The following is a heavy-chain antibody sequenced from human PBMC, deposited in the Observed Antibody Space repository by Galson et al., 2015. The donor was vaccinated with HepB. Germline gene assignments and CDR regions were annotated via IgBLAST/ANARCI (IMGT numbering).Heavy chain of an antibody. V-gene: IGHV3-30*18. D-gene: IGHD3-22*01. Sequence: SLRLSCAASGFTFSSYGMHWVRQAPGKGLEWVAVISYDGSNKYYADSVKGRFTISRDNSKNTLYLQMNSLRAEDTAVYYCAKDFDFGYYYDSSGYSAGLWGQGTLVTVSS. CDR2: ISYDGSNK. J-gene: IGHJ4*02. CDR1: GFTFSSYG. CDR3: AKDFDFGYYYDSSGYSAGL.